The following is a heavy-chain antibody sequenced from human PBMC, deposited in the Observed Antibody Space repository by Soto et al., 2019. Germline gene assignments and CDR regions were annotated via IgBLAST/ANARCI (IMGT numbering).Heavy chain of an antibody. CDR1: GGSISSSNW. CDR2: IYHSGST. V-gene: IGHV4-4*02. D-gene: IGHD1-7*01. J-gene: IGHJ6*01. CDR3: ARKIQVLGTYNWNSDPGYYGMDV. Sequence: KSSETLSLTCAVSGGSISSSNWWSWVRQPPGKGLEWIGEIYHSGSTNYNPSLKSRVTISVDKSKYQFSLKLSSVTAADTAVYYCARKIQVLGTYNWNSDPGYYGMDVWGQGTTVTVSS.